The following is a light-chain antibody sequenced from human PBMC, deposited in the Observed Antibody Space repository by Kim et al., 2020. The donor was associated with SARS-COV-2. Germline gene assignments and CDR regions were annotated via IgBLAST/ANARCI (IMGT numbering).Light chain of an antibody. CDR3: NSRDSSGNHLV. J-gene: IGLJ2*01. CDR1: SLRSYY. CDR2: GKN. Sequence: SSELTQDPAVSVALGQTGRITCQGDSLRSYYASWYQQKPGQAPVLVIYGKNNRPSGIPDRFSGSSSGNTASLTITGAQAEDEADYYCNSRDSSGNHLVFGAGTQLTVL. V-gene: IGLV3-19*01.